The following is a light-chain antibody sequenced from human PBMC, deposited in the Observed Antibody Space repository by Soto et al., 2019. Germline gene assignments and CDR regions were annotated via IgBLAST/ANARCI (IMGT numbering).Light chain of an antibody. Sequence: AIRMTQSPSSFSASTGDRVTITCRASQGISNHLAWYQQKPGKAPKLLIYDTSTLQSGVPSRFTGSGSGTDFTLTVTYVQSEDFATYFCQQYHRYPHTFGQGTKLDIK. CDR2: DTS. CDR3: QQYHRYPHT. J-gene: IGKJ2*01. CDR1: QGISNH. V-gene: IGKV1-8*01.